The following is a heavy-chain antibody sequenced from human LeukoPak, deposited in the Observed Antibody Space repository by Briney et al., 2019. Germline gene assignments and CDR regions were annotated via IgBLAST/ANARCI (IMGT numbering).Heavy chain of an antibody. CDR2: ISGSGGAT. J-gene: IGHJ5*02. D-gene: IGHD6-13*01. CDR3: AKTPYSSDWYGYWFDP. CDR1: GFTFGNFA. V-gene: IGHV3-23*01. Sequence: SGGSLRLSCAASGFTFGNFAMSWVRQAPGKGLEWVSSISGSGGATYCVDSVKGRFTISRDNSKNTLYLQMNSLRAEDTAVYYCAKTPYSSDWYGYWFDPWGQGTLVTVSS.